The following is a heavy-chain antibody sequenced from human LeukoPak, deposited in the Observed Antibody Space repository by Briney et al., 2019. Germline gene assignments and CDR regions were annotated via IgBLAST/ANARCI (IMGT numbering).Heavy chain of an antibody. CDR2: INPSGGST. D-gene: IGHD3-22*01. Sequence: ASVKVSCKASGYTFTSYYMHWVRQAPGQGLERMGIINPSGGSTSYAQKFQGRVTMTRDTSTSTVYMELSRLRSDDTAVYYCARDPAMIVVVITEYYYMDVWGKGTTVTVSS. J-gene: IGHJ6*03. CDR1: GYTFTSYY. V-gene: IGHV1-46*01. CDR3: ARDPAMIVVVITEYYYMDV.